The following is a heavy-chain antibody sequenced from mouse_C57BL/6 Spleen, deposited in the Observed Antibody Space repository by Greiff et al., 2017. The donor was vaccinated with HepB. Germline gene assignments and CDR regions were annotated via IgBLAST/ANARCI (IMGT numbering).Heavy chain of an antibody. CDR1: GYTFTSYG. CDR2: IYPRSGNT. V-gene: IGHV1-81*01. CDR3: ARSGDGYYVWYFDV. D-gene: IGHD2-3*01. J-gene: IGHJ1*03. Sequence: VQGVESGAELARPGASVKLSCKASGYTFTSYGISWVKQRTGQGLEWIGEIYPRSGNTYYNEKFKGKATLTADKSSSTAYMELRSLTSEDSAVYFCARSGDGYYVWYFDVWGTGTTVTVSS.